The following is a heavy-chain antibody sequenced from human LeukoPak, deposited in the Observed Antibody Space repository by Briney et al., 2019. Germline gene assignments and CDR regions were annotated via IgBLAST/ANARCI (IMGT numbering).Heavy chain of an antibody. Sequence: GGSLRLCCAASGFTFSSYAMHWVRQAPGKGLEWVAVISYDGNNKYYADSVKGRFTISRDNSKNTLYLQMNSLRAEDTAVYYCASHVSCSGGSCYPPFGASDRAYYYGMDVWGQGTTVTVSS. CDR1: GFTFSSYA. J-gene: IGHJ6*02. D-gene: IGHD2-15*01. V-gene: IGHV3-30*04. CDR3: ASHVSCSGGSCYPPFGASDRAYYYGMDV. CDR2: ISYDGNNK.